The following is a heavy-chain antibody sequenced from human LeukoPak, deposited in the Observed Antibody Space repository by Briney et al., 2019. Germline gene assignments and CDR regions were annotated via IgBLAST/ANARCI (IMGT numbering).Heavy chain of an antibody. CDR1: VYTFICYY. CDR2: MNPNSGAT. D-gene: IGHD6-19*01. CDR3: ARDGSGSGWYFFDY. J-gene: IGHJ4*02. V-gene: IGHV1-2*02. Sequence: GASVTVSFKTSVYTFICYYMHWVRQAPGQGREWMGLMNPNSGATNYEQKFQGRVSLTRDMSINTAYLELTSVTSDDTAVYYCARDGSGSGWYFFDYWGQGTLVTVSS.